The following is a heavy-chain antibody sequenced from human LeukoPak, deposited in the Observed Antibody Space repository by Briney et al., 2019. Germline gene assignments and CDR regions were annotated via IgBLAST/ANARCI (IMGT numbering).Heavy chain of an antibody. CDR1: GFTFSSYG. CDR3: AKELRSYCTNGVCQMGYYYYGMDV. D-gene: IGHD2-8*01. CDR2: ISYDGSNK. J-gene: IGHJ6*02. V-gene: IGHV3-30*18. Sequence: PGRSLRLSCAASGFTFSSYGMHWVRQAPGKGLEWVAVISYDGSNKYYADSVKGRFTISRDNSKNTLCLQMNSLRAEDTAVYYCAKELRSYCTNGVCQMGYYYYGMDVWGQGTTVTVSS.